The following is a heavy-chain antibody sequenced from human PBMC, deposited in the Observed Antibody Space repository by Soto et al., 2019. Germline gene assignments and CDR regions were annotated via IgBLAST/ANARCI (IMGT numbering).Heavy chain of an antibody. D-gene: IGHD2-21*02. CDR3: ARDVPPPFVAMTAMFDY. J-gene: IGHJ4*02. CDR1: GFSFSRFA. CDR2: ISDNGGST. V-gene: IGHV3-23*01. Sequence: GGSLRLSCAASGFSFSRFAMNWVRQAPGEGLEWVSTISDNGGSTHYADSVQGRFTISRDNSKNTLYLQMNSLRVEDTAVYYCARDVPPPFVAMTAMFDYWGQGTLVTVSS.